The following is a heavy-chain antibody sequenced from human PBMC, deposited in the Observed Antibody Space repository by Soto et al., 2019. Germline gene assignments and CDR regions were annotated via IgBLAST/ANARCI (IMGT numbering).Heavy chain of an antibody. Sequence: PSQTIPLPWILSRSPVNDGNYYWSWFRQSPGKGLQWIGLTHHSGITRYNPSPKRLVTISVDTSKNDFSLKLNSVAAADTALYHCAGGRTLGALPSRLQLWRQGTQVTVSS. V-gene: IGHV4-61*03. D-gene: IGHD3-10*01. CDR3: AGGRTLGALPSRLQL. CDR1: RSPVNDGNYY. CDR2: THHSGIT. J-gene: IGHJ1*01.